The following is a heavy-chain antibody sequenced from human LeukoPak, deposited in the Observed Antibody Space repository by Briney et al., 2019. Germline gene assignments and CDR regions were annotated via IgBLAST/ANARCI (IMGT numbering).Heavy chain of an antibody. CDR1: GGSISSTNYY. Sequence: PSETLSLTCTVSGGSISSTNYYWGWIRQPPGKGLEWIGYIYYSGSTNYNPSLKSQVTISVDTSKNQFSLKLSSVTAADTAVYYCARKAIVGATVYAFDIWGQGTMVTVSS. V-gene: IGHV4-61*05. CDR3: ARKAIVGATVYAFDI. D-gene: IGHD1-26*01. CDR2: IYYSGST. J-gene: IGHJ3*02.